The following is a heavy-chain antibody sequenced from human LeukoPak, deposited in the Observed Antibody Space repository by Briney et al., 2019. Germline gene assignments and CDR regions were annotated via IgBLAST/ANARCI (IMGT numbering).Heavy chain of an antibody. CDR1: GFTFSSYS. V-gene: IGHV3-21*01. J-gene: IGHJ6*03. Sequence: GGSLRLSCAASGFTFSSYSMNWVRQAPGKGLEWVSSISSSSSYIYYADSVKGRFTISRDDAKNSLSLQMNSLRAEDTAVYYCARSGIRMVRGVIIKSPYHMDVWGKGTTVTVSS. D-gene: IGHD3-10*01. CDR3: ARSGIRMVRGVIIKSPYHMDV. CDR2: ISSSSSYI.